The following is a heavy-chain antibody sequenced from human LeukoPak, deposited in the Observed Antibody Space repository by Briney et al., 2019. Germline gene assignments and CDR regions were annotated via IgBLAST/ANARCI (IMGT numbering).Heavy chain of an antibody. CDR2: INHSGST. CDR3: ARGPLSGSYAY. J-gene: IGHJ4*02. V-gene: IGHV4-39*07. Sequence: SETLSLTCTVSGGSISSGSYYWSWIRQPPGKGLEWIGEINHSGSTNYNPSLKSRVTISVDTSKNQFSLKLSSVTAADTAVYYCARGPLSGSYAYWGQGTLVTVSS. CDR1: GGSISSGSYY. D-gene: IGHD1-26*01.